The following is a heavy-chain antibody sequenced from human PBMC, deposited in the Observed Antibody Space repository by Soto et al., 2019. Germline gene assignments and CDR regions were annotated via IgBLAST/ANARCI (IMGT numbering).Heavy chain of an antibody. D-gene: IGHD3-3*01. Sequence: QVQLQESGPGLVKPSETLSLTCTVSGGSISSYYWSWIRQPPGKGLEWIGYLYYSGSTNYNPSLKSRVTISVDTSKNQFSLKLSSVTAADTAVYYCARAVYEFWSGYTTYYYYSMDVWGKGTTVTVSS. CDR3: ARAVYEFWSGYTTYYYYSMDV. CDR2: LYYSGST. J-gene: IGHJ6*03. CDR1: GGSISSYY. V-gene: IGHV4-59*01.